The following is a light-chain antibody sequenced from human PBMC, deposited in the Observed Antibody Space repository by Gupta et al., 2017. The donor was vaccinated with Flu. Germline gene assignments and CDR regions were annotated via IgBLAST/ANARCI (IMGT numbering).Light chain of an antibody. CDR2: AAS. CDR3: QQDYSYPHT. V-gene: IGKV1-8*01. J-gene: IGKJ2*01. CDR1: QGISSY. Sequence: PSSLSASTGDRVTITCRASQGISSYLAWYQQKPGKAPKLLIYAASTLQSGVPSRFSGSGSGTDFTLTISCLQSEDFATYYCQQDYSYPHTFGQGTKLEIK.